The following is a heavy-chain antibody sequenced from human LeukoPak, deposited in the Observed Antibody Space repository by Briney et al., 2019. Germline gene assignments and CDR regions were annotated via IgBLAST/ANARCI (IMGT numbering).Heavy chain of an antibody. D-gene: IGHD6-13*01. CDR3: AKEPGYSDY. Sequence: GRSLRRSCAASGFTFSSYGMHWVRQAPGKGLEWGAVISYDGSNKYYADSVKGRFTISRDNSKNTLYLQMNSLRAEDTAVYYCAKEPGYSDYWGQGTLVTVSS. CDR2: ISYDGSNK. CDR1: GFTFSSYG. J-gene: IGHJ4*02. V-gene: IGHV3-30*18.